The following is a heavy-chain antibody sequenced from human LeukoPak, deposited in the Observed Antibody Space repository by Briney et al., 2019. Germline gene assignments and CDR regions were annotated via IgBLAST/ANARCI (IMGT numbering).Heavy chain of an antibody. J-gene: IGHJ6*03. Sequence: PGGSLRLSCVASGFIFSNYAMNWVRQAPGKGLEWVSYIRSNSDTIYYADSVKGRFTISRDNAKNSLYLQMNSLRAEDTAVYYCARDYDYYYYYMDVWGKGTTVTVSS. D-gene: IGHD5-12*01. CDR3: ARDYDYYYYYMDV. CDR2: IRSNSDTI. V-gene: IGHV3-48*01. CDR1: GFIFSNYA.